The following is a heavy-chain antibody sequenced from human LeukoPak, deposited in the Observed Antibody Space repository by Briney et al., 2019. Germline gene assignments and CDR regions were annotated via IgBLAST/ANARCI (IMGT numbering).Heavy chain of an antibody. V-gene: IGHV4-59*01. D-gene: IGHD5-18*01. CDR2: IYYSGTT. CDR3: AETTQGGYTYGYFYYYYMDV. Sequence: SGTLCLTCAVSGCSISNYYWNWVRQPPGKGLEWIWYIYYSGTTIYNPSPKSRGSTSSNTSKKNFSLKLRSVTAAETAVYYCAETTQGGYTYGYFYYYYMDVWGKGTTVTISS. J-gene: IGHJ6*03. CDR1: GCSISNYY.